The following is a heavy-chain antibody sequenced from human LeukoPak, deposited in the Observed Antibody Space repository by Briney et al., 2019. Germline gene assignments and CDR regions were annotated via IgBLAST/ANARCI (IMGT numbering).Heavy chain of an antibody. Sequence: SETLSLTCTVSGGSFTSSSYYWGWIRQPPGKGLEWIGNSHYSGTTYCNPSLKSRITISVDTSKNQFSLKLSSVTAADAAVYYCARLSDWYGVWGQGTLVTVSS. CDR3: ARLSDWYGV. J-gene: IGHJ4*02. D-gene: IGHD3-9*01. V-gene: IGHV4-39*01. CDR2: SHYSGTT. CDR1: GGSFTSSSYY.